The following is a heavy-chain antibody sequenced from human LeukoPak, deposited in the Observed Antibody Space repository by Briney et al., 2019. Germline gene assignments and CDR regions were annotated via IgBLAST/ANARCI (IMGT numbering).Heavy chain of an antibody. CDR1: GFTFSSYS. J-gene: IGHJ6*03. CDR2: ISSSSSYI. V-gene: IGHV3-21*01. CDR3: ARDPGSGSYYRDYYYYYYMDV. D-gene: IGHD3-10*01. Sequence: GGSLRLSCAASGFTFSSYSMNWVRQAPGKGLEWVSSISSSSSYIYYADSVRGRFTISRDNAKNSLYLQMNSLRAEDTAVYYCARDPGSGSYYRDYYYYYYMDVWGKGTTVTVSS.